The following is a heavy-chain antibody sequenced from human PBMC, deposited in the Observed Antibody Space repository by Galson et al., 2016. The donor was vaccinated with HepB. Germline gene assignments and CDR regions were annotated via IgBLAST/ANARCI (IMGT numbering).Heavy chain of an antibody. J-gene: IGHJ4*02. V-gene: IGHV1-18*04. D-gene: IGHD6-19*01. Sequence: SVKVSCKASGYTFPGYNIHWVRQAPGQGLEWMGWISAYNGNTNYAQKLQGRVTMNTDTSTSTAYMELRSLRSDDTAVYYCAAAVAGNFDYWGQGILVTVSS. CDR2: ISAYNGNT. CDR3: AAAVAGNFDY. CDR1: GYTFPGYN.